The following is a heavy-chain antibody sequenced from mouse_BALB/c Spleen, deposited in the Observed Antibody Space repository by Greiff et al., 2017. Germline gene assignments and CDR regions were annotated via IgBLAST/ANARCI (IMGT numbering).Heavy chain of an antibody. CDR2: IDPENGDT. Sequence: EVMLVESGAELVRSGASVKLSCTASGFNIKDYYMHWVKQRPEQGLEWIGWIDPENGDTEYAPKFQGKATMTADTSSNTAYLQLSSLTSEDTAVYYCNAWGEGNYGDWGQGTTLTVSS. D-gene: IGHD2-1*01. V-gene: IGHV14-4*02. CDR1: GFNIKDYY. J-gene: IGHJ2*01. CDR3: NAWGEGNYGD.